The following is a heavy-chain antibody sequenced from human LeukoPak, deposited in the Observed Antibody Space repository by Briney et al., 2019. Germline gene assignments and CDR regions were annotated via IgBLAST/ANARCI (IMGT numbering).Heavy chain of an antibody. D-gene: IGHD3-22*01. CDR3: AKDSSGYYNRFDS. CDR2: IKQDGGEK. J-gene: IGHJ4*02. V-gene: IGHV3-7*03. Sequence: PGGSLRLSCAASGFTFSSYWMTWLRQAPGKGLEWVASIKQDGGEKYYVDSVRGRFTISKDNAKKSLYLQMNSLRAEDTALYYCAKDSSGYYNRFDSWGQGTLVTVSS. CDR1: GFTFSSYW.